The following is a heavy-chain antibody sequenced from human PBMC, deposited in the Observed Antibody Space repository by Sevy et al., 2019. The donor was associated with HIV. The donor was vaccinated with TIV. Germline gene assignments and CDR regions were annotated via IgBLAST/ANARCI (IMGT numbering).Heavy chain of an antibody. Sequence: GGSLRLSCTASGFNFNTYGMQWVHQAPGKGLEWLAIISYDGNKYYADSVEGRFTISRDNSRNTLYLEMNSLKSEDTAVFHCARAGRLRLGELSSGPDYWGPGTLVTVSS. CDR3: ARAGRLRLGELSSGPDY. CDR2: ISYDGNK. D-gene: IGHD3-16*02. V-gene: IGHV3-30*03. J-gene: IGHJ4*02. CDR1: GFNFNTYG.